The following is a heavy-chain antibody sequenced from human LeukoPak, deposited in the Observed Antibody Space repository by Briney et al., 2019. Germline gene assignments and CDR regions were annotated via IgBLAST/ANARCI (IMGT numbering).Heavy chain of an antibody. CDR1: GYSFTAFY. D-gene: IGHD3-10*01. V-gene: IGHV1-2*02. J-gene: IGHJ4*02. Sequence: ASVKVSCKASGYSFTAFYIHWVRQAPGQGLEWMGWIHPRSGETNYAYKFRGRVTMTRDTSISTAYMDLGSLGSDDTAVYYCARDGEYGTGNYYRGCFDYWGQGILVTASS. CDR2: IHPRSGET. CDR3: ARDGEYGTGNYYRGCFDY.